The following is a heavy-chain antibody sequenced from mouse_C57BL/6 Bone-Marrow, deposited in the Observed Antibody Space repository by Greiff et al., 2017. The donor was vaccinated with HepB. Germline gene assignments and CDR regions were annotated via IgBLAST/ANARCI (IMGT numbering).Heavy chain of an antibody. Sequence: QVQLQQSGAELVRPGTSVKLSCKASGYTFTSYWMHWVKQRPGQGLEWIGVIDPSDSYTNYNQKFKGKATLTVDTSSSTAYMQLSSLTSEDSAVYYCAREEVLYYFDYWGQGTTLTVSS. V-gene: IGHV1-59*01. CDR2: IDPSDSYT. J-gene: IGHJ2*01. CDR1: GYTFTSYW. D-gene: IGHD5-1*01. CDR3: AREEVLYYFDY.